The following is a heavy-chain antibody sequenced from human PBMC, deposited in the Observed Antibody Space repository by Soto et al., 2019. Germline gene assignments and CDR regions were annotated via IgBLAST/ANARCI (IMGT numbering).Heavy chain of an antibody. CDR3: TRDPNLPYVVVVAATPGFDY. D-gene: IGHD2-15*01. CDR2: IRSKAYGGTT. CDR1: GFTFGDYA. V-gene: IGHV3-49*03. J-gene: IGHJ4*02. Sequence: PGGSLRLSCTASGFTFGDYAMSWFRQAPGKGLEWVGFIRSKAYGGTTEYAASVKGRFTISRDDSKSIAYLQMNSLKTEDTAVYYCTRDPNLPYVVVVAATPGFDYWGQGTLVTVSS.